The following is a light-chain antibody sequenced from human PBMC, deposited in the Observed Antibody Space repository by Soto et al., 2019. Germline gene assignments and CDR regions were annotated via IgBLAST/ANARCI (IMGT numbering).Light chain of an antibody. Sequence: EIVMTQSPATLSLSPGERAALSCRASQSINSDLAWYQQKPGQPPRLLIYGASTRATGVPARFTGSESGSEVTLTINGLQSEDFAVYYCQQGHNRPLTCGQGTRPE. CDR1: QSINSD. J-gene: IGKJ2*01. V-gene: IGKV3-15*01. CDR2: GAS. CDR3: QQGHNRPLT.